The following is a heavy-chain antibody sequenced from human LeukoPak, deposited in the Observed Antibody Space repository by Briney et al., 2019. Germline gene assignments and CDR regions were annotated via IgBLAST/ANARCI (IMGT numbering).Heavy chain of an antibody. CDR2: INHSGST. V-gene: IGHV4-34*01. CDR3: ARDGEQWLSNAFDI. Sequence: SETLSLTCAVYGGSFSGYYWSWIRQPPGKGLEWIGEINHSGSTNYNPSLKSRVTISVDTSKNQFSLKLSSVTAADTAVYYCARDGEQWLSNAFDIWGQGTMVTVSS. D-gene: IGHD6-19*01. CDR1: GGSFSGYY. J-gene: IGHJ3*02.